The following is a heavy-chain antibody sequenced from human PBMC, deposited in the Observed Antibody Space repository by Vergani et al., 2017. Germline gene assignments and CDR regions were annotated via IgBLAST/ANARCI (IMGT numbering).Heavy chain of an antibody. Sequence: QVQLQESGPGLVKPSQTLSLTCTVSGGSISSGSYYWSWIRQPAGKGLEWIGRIYSSGSTNYNPSLKSRVPISVDTSKNQFSLKLSSVTAADTALYYCAREQDCSSTSCYGIWGQGTMVTVSS. CDR2: IYSSGST. V-gene: IGHV4-61*02. CDR3: AREQDCSSTSCYGI. CDR1: GGSISSGSYY. D-gene: IGHD2-2*01. J-gene: IGHJ3*02.